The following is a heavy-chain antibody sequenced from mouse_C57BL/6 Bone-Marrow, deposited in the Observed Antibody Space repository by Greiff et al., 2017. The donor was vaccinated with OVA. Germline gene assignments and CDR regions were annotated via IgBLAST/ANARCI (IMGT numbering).Heavy chain of an antibody. CDR2: IDPSDSYT. J-gene: IGHJ4*01. CDR3: AREEYYGSSDAMDY. D-gene: IGHD1-1*01. V-gene: IGHV1-59*01. CDR1: GYTFTSYW. Sequence: QVQLKQPGAELVRPGTSVTLSCKASGYTFTSYWMHWVKQRPGQGLEWIGVIDPSDSYTNYNANFKGKATLTVDTSSSTAYMQLSSLTSEDSAVYYCAREEYYGSSDAMDYWGQGTSVTVSS.